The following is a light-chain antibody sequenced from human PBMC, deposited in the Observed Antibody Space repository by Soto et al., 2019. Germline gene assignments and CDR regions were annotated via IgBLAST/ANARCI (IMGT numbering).Light chain of an antibody. Sequence: QSVLTQPPSVSGAPGQTITISCTGSSSNIGAGYDVHWYQQLPGRAPKLLIYRSDQRPSGVPERFSGSKTGTSASLTISGLRPEDEAHYYCAAYTGNLNGPVFGGGTQLTVL. CDR2: RSD. CDR3: AAYTGNLNGPV. V-gene: IGLV1-40*01. J-gene: IGLJ7*01. CDR1: SSNIGAGYD.